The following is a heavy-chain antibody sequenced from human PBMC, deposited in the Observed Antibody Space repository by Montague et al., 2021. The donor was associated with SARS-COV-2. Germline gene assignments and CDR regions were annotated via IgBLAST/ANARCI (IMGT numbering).Heavy chain of an antibody. Sequence: SETLSLTCAVYGGSFSGYYWSWIRQPPGKGLEWIGEISHSGSTNYNPSLKSRVTISIDTSKNQFSLKLSSVTAADTAVYYCARSAYRLLFIASYYGMDVWAKGPRSPSP. D-gene: IGHD2-2*01. CDR1: GGSFSGYY. CDR3: ARSAYRLLFIASYYGMDV. J-gene: IGHJ6*02. V-gene: IGHV4-34*01. CDR2: ISHSGST.